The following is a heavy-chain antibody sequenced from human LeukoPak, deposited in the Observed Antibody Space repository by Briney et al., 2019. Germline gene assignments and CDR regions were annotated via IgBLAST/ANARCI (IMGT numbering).Heavy chain of an antibody. D-gene: IGHD2-21*01. CDR3: ARDERRWDCGGECFAFDI. V-gene: IGHV3-48*01. CDR1: GFTFSSYS. CDR2: ISSSSSTI. J-gene: IGHJ3*02. Sequence: GGSLRLSCVASGFTFSSYSMKWVGQPPGKGLEWVSYISSSSSTIYYADSVKGRFTISRDNAKNSLYLEMNSLRAEDTAVYYCARDERRWDCGGECFAFDIWGQGTMVTVSS.